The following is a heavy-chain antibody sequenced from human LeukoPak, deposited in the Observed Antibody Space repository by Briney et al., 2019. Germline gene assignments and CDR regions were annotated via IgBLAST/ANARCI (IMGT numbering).Heavy chain of an antibody. CDR3: AKVMKGSERLTMVRGVIIKAAGLYYMDV. J-gene: IGHJ6*03. Sequence: PGGSLRLSCAASGFTFSSYAMSWVRQAPGKGLEWISAISGSGGSTYYADSVKGRFTISRDNSKNTLHLQMNSLRAEDTAVYYCAKVMKGSERLTMVRGVIIKAAGLYYMDVWGKGTTVTVSS. CDR2: ISGSGGST. D-gene: IGHD3-10*01. CDR1: GFTFSSYA. V-gene: IGHV3-23*01.